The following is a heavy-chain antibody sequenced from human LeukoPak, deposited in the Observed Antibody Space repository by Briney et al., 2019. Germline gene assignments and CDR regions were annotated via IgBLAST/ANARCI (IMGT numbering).Heavy chain of an antibody. CDR2: IYHSGST. CDR1: GASMTSGAFY. V-gene: IGHV4-39*07. J-gene: IGHJ4*02. D-gene: IGHD5-18*01. CDR3: AREVGAGGTAMVPY. Sequence: PSETLSLTCSVSGASMTSGAFYWTWIRQNPGKGLEWIGSIYHSGSTYYNPSLKSRVTISVDTSKNQFSLKLSSVTAADTAVYYCAREVGAGGTAMVPYWGQGTLVTVSS.